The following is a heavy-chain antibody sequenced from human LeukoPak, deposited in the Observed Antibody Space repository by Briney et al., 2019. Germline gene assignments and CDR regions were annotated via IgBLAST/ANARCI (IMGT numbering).Heavy chain of an antibody. J-gene: IGHJ5*02. V-gene: IGHV4-39*07. Sequence: PSETLSLTCSVSSGSISSSDYHWGWIRQPPGKGLEWIGSIYYSGSTNYNPSLKSRVTISVDKSKNQFSLKLSSVTAADTAVYYCAGFQTPAGQGWFDPWGQGTLVTVSS. D-gene: IGHD6-13*01. CDR2: IYYSGST. CDR1: SGSISSSDYH. CDR3: AGFQTPAGQGWFDP.